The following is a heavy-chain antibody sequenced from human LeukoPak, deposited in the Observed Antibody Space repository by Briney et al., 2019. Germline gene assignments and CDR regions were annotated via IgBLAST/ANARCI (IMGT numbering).Heavy chain of an antibody. V-gene: IGHV4-30-4*01. CDR1: GGSISSGDYY. D-gene: IGHD4-23*01. CDR3: ARTRSKNYGGNSLFFYFDY. CDR2: IYYSGST. Sequence: PSETLSLTCTVSGGSISSGDYYWSWIRQPPGKGLEWIGYIYYSGSTYYNPSLKSRVTISVDTSKNQFSLKLSSVTAADTAVYYCARTRSKNYGGNSLFFYFDYWGQEPWSPSPQ. J-gene: IGHJ4*01.